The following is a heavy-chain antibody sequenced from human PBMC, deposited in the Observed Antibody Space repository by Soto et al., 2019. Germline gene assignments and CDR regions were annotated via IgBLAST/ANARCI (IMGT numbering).Heavy chain of an antibody. CDR2: IYPGDSDT. Sequence: GESLKISCNGSGYSFPTHWIGWVRQMPGKGLEWMGIIYPGDSDTRYSPSFQGQVTISVDKSINKAYLQWSTLKASDTAMYYCERGATMETTTTYIDYWGQDTLVTVSS. CDR3: ERGATMETTTTYIDY. D-gene: IGHD1-26*01. J-gene: IGHJ4*02. CDR1: GYSFPTHW. V-gene: IGHV5-51*01.